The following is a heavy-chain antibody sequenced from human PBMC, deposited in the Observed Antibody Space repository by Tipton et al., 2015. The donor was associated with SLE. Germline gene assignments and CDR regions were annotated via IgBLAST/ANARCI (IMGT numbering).Heavy chain of an antibody. D-gene: IGHD5-12*01. Sequence: TLSLTCTVSGGSFSDGSHYWSWIRQSAGKGLEWIGRIYASGSTNYNPSLKSRVTMSVDTSKNQFSLKLSSVTAADTAVYYCARGSATIPRWGYYYYYGMDVWGQGTTVTVSS. CDR3: ARGSATIPRWGYYYYYGMDV. V-gene: IGHV4-61*02. CDR2: IYASGST. J-gene: IGHJ6*02. CDR1: GGSFSDGSHY.